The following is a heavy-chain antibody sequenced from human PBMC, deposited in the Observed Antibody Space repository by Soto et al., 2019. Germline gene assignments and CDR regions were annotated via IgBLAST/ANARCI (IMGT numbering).Heavy chain of an antibody. CDR1: GESISSSSYY. CDR3: ARQRTTVVTQAYFDH. D-gene: IGHD2-21*02. J-gene: IGHJ4*02. CDR2: IFSSGRA. V-gene: IGHV4-39*01. Sequence: SDTLSLTCIVFGESISSSSYYWGWIRQPPGEGLEWIGSIFSSGRAYYNPSFTSRVTISIDTSENQFSLKLSSVTATDTDVYYCARQRTTVVTQAYFDHWGQGALVTVSS.